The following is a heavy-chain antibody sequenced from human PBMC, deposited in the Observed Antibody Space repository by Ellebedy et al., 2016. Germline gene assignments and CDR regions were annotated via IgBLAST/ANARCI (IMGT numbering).Heavy chain of an antibody. J-gene: IGHJ3*02. Sequence: SETLSLXXTVSGYSISSGYYWSWIRQPPGKGLEWIGEINHSGSTNYNPSLKSRVTISVDTSKNQFSLKLSSVTAADTAVYYCARHSMTTVTPDAFDIWGQGTMVTVSS. CDR3: ARHSMTTVTPDAFDI. CDR1: GYSISSGYY. D-gene: IGHD4-17*01. V-gene: IGHV4-38-2*02. CDR2: INHSGST.